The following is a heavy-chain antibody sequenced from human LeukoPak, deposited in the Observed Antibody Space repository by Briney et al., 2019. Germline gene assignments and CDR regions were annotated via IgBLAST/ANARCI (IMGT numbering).Heavy chain of an antibody. J-gene: IGHJ6*03. CDR3: ARTLRDGYTPYYYYYMDV. V-gene: IGHV4-59*01. CDR1: GGSISSYY. Sequence: SETLSLTCTVSGGSISSYYWSWIRQPPGKGLEWIGYIYYSGSTNYNPSLKSRVTISVDTSKNQFSLKLSSVTAADTAVYYCARTLRDGYTPYYYYYMDVWGKGTTVTISS. D-gene: IGHD5-24*01. CDR2: IYYSGST.